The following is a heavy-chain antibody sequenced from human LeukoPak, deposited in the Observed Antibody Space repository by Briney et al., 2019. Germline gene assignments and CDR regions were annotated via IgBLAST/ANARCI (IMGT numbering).Heavy chain of an antibody. CDR3: ARRGYSSGWNRFDY. V-gene: IGHV3-48*01. J-gene: IGHJ4*02. CDR1: GFTFSYYS. D-gene: IGHD6-25*01. CDR2: ISSSSRTI. Sequence: PGGSLRLSCAASGFTFSYYSMNWVRQAPGKGLEWVSYISSSSRTIHYADSVKGRFTISRDNAKNSLYLQMNSLRAEDTAVYYCARRGYSSGWNRFDYWGQGTLVTVSS.